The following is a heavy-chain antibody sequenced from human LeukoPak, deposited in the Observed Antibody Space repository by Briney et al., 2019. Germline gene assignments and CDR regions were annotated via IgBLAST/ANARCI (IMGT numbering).Heavy chain of an antibody. Sequence: SETLSLTCTVSGGSISSSAHYCSWIRQPPGKGLEWVGYIRHNGNTYYNPSLKSRVTISADRSKNQFSLNLSSVTAADTAVYYCMRGGIGYDSDYWGQGTLVTVSS. J-gene: IGHJ4*02. D-gene: IGHD5-12*01. CDR2: IRHNGNT. CDR3: MRGGIGYDSDY. V-gene: IGHV4-30-2*01. CDR1: GGSISSSAHY.